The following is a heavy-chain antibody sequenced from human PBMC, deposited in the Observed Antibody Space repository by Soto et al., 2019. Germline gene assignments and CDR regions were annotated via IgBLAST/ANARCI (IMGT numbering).Heavy chain of an antibody. Sequence: GAPVKVSWKASGYTFFNYGLSWVRQAPGQRPEWMGWINTQNGNTYYAQKLQGRVAMTTDTATNTAYMELRGLRSDDTAVYYCARDFGMYDXGWFAVFDIWGQGTMVTVSS. J-gene: IGHJ3*02. CDR1: GYTFFNYG. D-gene: IGHD3-10*01. CDR2: INTQNGNT. V-gene: IGHV1-18*01. CDR3: ARDFGMYDXGWFAVFDI.